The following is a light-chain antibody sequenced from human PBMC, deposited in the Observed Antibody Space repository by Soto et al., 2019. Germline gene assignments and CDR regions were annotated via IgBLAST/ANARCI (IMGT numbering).Light chain of an antibody. CDR1: QSVSSSY. J-gene: IGKJ3*01. Sequence: EIVLTQSPATLSLSPGERATLSCRASQSVSSSYLAWYQQRPGQAPRLLILGASYRATGIPDRFSGSGSGTDFTLTIRILEPEDFAVYYCQHYSSSPPEFTFGPGTKVDSK. CDR2: GAS. V-gene: IGKV3-20*01. CDR3: QHYSSSPPEFT.